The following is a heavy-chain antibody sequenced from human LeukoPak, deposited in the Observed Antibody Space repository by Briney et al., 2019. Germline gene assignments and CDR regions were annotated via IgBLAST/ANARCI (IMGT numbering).Heavy chain of an antibody. J-gene: IGHJ4*02. V-gene: IGHV3-48*01. D-gene: IGHD4-17*01. CDR2: ISSSSSTI. CDR1: GFTFSSYS. Sequence: GGSLRLSCAASGFTFSSYSMNWVRQAPGKGLEWVSYISSSSSTIYYADSVKGRFTISRDNAKNSLYLQMNSLRAEDTAVYYCARVYGDYGFYFDYWGQGTLVTVS. CDR3: ARVYGDYGFYFDY.